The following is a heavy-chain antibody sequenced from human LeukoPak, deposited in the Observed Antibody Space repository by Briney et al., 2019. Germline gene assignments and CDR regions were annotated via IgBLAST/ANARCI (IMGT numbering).Heavy chain of an antibody. J-gene: IGHJ4*02. Sequence: GGSLRLSCAASGFTFSSYAMHWVRQAPGKGLEWVAVIWYDGSDKYYADSVKGRFTISRDNSKNTLYLQMNSLRVEDTAVYYCAKDLLYSSGSRLLDYWGQGTLVTVSS. V-gene: IGHV3-33*06. CDR3: AKDLLYSSGSRLLDY. CDR2: IWYDGSDK. D-gene: IGHD6-19*01. CDR1: GFTFSSYA.